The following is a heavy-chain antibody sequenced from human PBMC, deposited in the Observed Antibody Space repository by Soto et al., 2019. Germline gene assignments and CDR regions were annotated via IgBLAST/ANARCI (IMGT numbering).Heavy chain of an antibody. CDR3: GREGNYHYFDY. D-gene: IGHD1-7*01. V-gene: IGHV4-31*03. Sequence: PSETLSLTCTVSDGSVSRGGYYWSWIRQSPGKNLEWIGNIYYTGRTSYNPPLKSRLTISLETSKRQFSLRLASVSAADTAVYYCGREGNYHYFDYWGQGALVTVSS. J-gene: IGHJ4*02. CDR1: DGSVSRGGYY. CDR2: IYYTGRT.